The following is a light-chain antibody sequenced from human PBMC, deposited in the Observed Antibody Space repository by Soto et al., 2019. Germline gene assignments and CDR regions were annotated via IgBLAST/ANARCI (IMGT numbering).Light chain of an antibody. V-gene: IGKV3-20*01. CDR2: AAS. J-gene: IGKJ1*01. CDR3: QQYHRPPRA. Sequence: VLTQSPGALSLFPGERAPPSSRASQSITSNYVAWYQQKPGQAPRLLIFAASRRATGIPDRFSGGGSGTDFSLTISRLEPEDSAVYYCQQYHRPPRAFGQGTKVDI. CDR1: QSITSNY.